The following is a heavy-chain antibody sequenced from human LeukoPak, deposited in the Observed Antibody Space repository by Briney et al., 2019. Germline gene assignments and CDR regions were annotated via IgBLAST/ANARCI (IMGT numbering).Heavy chain of an antibody. D-gene: IGHD2/OR15-2a*01. J-gene: IGHJ2*01. V-gene: IGHV3-23*01. CDR1: GFTFSSYA. CDR2: ISGSGGST. CDR3: AKDLWLGWYFDL. Sequence: GGSLRLSCAASGFTFSSYAMGWVRQAPGKGLEWVSAISGSGGSTYYADSVKGRFTISRDNSKNTLYLQMNSLRAEDTAVYYCAKDLWLGWYFDLWGRGTLVTVSS.